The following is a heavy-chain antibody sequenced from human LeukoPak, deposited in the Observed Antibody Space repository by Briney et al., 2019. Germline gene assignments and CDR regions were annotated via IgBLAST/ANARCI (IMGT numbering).Heavy chain of an antibody. D-gene: IGHD3-3*01. V-gene: IGHV3-64*01. CDR2: ISSNGGST. CDR1: GFTFSSYA. Sequence: GGSLRLSCAASGFTFSSYAMHWVRQAPGKGLEYVSAISSNGGSTYYANSVKGRFTISRDNSKNTLYLQMGSLRAEDMAVYYCARGYDFLSGYPTFDPWGQGTLVTVSS. J-gene: IGHJ5*02. CDR3: ARGYDFLSGYPTFDP.